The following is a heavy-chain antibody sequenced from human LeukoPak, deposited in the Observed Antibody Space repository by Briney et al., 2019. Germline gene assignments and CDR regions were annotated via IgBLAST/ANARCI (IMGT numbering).Heavy chain of an antibody. V-gene: IGHV3-30*02. Sequence: GRSLRLSCAASGFTFDDYAMHWVRQAPGKGLEWVAFIRYDGSNKYYADFVKGRFTISRDNSKNTLYLQMNSLRAEDTAVYYCAKLGIHAGSSQSDYWGQGTLVTVSS. D-gene: IGHD1-26*01. J-gene: IGHJ4*02. CDR3: AKLGIHAGSSQSDY. CDR1: GFTFDDYA. CDR2: IRYDGSNK.